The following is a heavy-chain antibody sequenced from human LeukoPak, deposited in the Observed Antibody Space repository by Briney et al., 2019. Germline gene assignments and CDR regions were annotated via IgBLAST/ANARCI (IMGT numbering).Heavy chain of an antibody. Sequence: GRSLRLSCAASGFSFSSYGMHWVRQAPGKGLEWVAVISYDGSNKYYADSVKGRFTISRDNSKNTLYLQMNSLRAEDTAVYYCARVYDFWSGGPDFDYWGQGTLVTVSS. CDR1: GFSFSSYG. V-gene: IGHV3-30*03. J-gene: IGHJ4*02. D-gene: IGHD3-3*01. CDR2: ISYDGSNK. CDR3: ARVYDFWSGGPDFDY.